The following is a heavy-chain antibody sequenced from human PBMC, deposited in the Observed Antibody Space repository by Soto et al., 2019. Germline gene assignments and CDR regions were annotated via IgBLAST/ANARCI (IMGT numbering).Heavy chain of an antibody. CDR3: ARGSTGSTTFYYYSGMDV. CDR2: IYPGDSDT. CDR1: GYRFTSYW. Sequence: PGESLKISCKGSGYRFTSYWIGWVRQMPGKGLEWMGIIYPGDSDTRYSPSFHGQVTISVDNSISTAYLQWSSLKASDTAMYYCARGSTGSTTFYYYSGMDVWGQGTTVTVSS. J-gene: IGHJ6*02. D-gene: IGHD1-1*01. V-gene: IGHV5-51*01.